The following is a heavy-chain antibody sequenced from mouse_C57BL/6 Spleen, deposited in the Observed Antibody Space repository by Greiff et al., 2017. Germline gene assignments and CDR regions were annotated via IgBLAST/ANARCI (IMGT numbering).Heavy chain of an antibody. CDR1: GYAFSSSW. Sequence: VQLQQSGPELVKPGASVKISCKASGYAFSSSWMSWVKQRPGKGLEWIGRIYPGDGDTNYNGKFKGKATLTADKSSSTAYMQLSSLTSEDSAVYFSARRGGDYDGGFAYWGQGTLVTVSA. D-gene: IGHD2-4*01. J-gene: IGHJ3*01. CDR3: ARRGGDYDGGFAY. CDR2: IYPGDGDT. V-gene: IGHV1-82*01.